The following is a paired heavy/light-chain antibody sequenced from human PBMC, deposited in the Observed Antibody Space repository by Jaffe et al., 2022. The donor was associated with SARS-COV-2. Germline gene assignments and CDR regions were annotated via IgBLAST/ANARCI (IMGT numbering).Heavy chain of an antibody. CDR1: GDSVSSNSVV. J-gene: IGHJ5*02. CDR3: ARVLNPYTSSSRFDP. CDR2: TYYRSKWYN. D-gene: IGHD6-6*01. Sequence: QVQLQQSGPGLVKPSQTLSLTCVISGDSVSSNSVVWSWIRQSPSRGLEWLGRTYYRSKWYNDYAVSVKSRITINPDTSKNQFSLHLNSVTPEDTAVYYCARVLNPYTSSSRFDPWGQGTLVTVSS. V-gene: IGHV6-1*01.
Light chain of an antibody. V-gene: IGKV1-39*01. J-gene: IGKJ1*01. CDR1: QSISNY. CDR3: QQSYMTPQT. CDR2: VAS. Sequence: DIQMTQSPSSLSASVGDRVTITCRASQSISNYLNWYQQKPGKAPKLLIYVASSLQSGVPSRFSGSGSGTDFTLTIGSLQPEDFATYYCQQSYMTPQTFGQGTTVEIK.